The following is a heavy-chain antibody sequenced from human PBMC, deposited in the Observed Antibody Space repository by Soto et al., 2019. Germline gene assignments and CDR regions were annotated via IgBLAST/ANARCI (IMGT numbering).Heavy chain of an antibody. D-gene: IGHD6-6*01. J-gene: IGHJ4*02. CDR1: GYTFTGYY. CDR2: INPNSGGT. CDR3: ARDLLAARPHDY. V-gene: IGHV1-2*02. Sequence: ASVKVSCKASGYTFTGYYMHLVRQAPGQGLEWMGWINPNSGGTNYAQKCQGRLTMTRETSISTAYMELSSLRSDDTAMYYCARDLLAARPHDYWGQGTLVTVSS.